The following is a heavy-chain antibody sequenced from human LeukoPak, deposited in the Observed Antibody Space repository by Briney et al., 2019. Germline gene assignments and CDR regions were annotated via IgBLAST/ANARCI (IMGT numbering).Heavy chain of an antibody. D-gene: IGHD5-24*01. Sequence: PSETLSLTCTVSGGSISSYYWSWIRQPPGKGLEWIGYIYYSGSTNYNPSLKSRVTISVDTSKNQFSLKLSSVTAADTAVYYCARGRSGWLQAAFDIWGQGTMVTVSS. CDR3: ARGRSGWLQAAFDI. J-gene: IGHJ3*02. V-gene: IGHV4-59*01. CDR1: GGSISSYY. CDR2: IYYSGST.